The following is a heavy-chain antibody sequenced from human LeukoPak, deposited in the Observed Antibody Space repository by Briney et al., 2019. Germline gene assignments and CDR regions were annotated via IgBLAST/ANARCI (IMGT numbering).Heavy chain of an antibody. V-gene: IGHV1-46*01. CDR2: INPSGGST. D-gene: IGHD5-12*01. CDR1: GYSLTNYY. Sequence: GASVKVSCKAFGYSLTNYYVHWVQQAPGQGLEWMGEINPSGGSTSYAQKFQGRITVTRDTYTNTVYMDLSSLRSEDTATYYCARGAPTTRIGAGRFDYWGQGSLLTVAS. CDR3: ARGAPTTRIGAGRFDY. J-gene: IGHJ4*02.